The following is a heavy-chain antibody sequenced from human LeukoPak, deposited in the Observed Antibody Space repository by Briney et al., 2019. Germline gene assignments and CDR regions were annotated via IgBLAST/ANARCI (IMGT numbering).Heavy chain of an antibody. CDR1: GITFSTYV. CDR3: TRERRGSYFAFDS. D-gene: IGHD3-16*01. V-gene: IGHV3-21*05. J-gene: IGHJ4*02. Sequence: GGSLRISCAASGITFSTYVMYWVRQSPGKGLEWISYVTSRGGSTKYADSVKGRFTISRDKAKNSVVLQMNALRAEDTAVYYCTRERRGSYFAFDSWGQGTLVTVSS. CDR2: VTSRGGST.